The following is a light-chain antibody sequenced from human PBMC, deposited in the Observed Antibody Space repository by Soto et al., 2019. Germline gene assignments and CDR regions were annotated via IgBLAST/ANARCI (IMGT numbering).Light chain of an antibody. CDR2: EVT. CDR1: SSDVGAYNY. Sequence: QSALTQPASVSGSPGQSITISCTGTSSDVGAYNYVSWYRQHPGKAPKLMIYEVTNRPSGVSNRFSGSKSGSTASLTISGLQAEAEADYYCSSYTSSSTLVFGGGTQLTVL. CDR3: SSYTSSSTLV. J-gene: IGLJ3*02. V-gene: IGLV2-14*01.